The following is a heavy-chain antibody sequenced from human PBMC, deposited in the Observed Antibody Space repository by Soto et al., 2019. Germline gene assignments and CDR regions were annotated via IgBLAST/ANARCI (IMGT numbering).Heavy chain of an antibody. D-gene: IGHD2-15*01. J-gene: IGHJ6*02. V-gene: IGHV3-21*01. CDR3: ARDRGYDAHDYYYNAMDV. Sequence: EVQLVESGGGLVKPGGSLRLSCISSGFTFRTYTMNWVRQAPGKGLEWVSGIRGFSPYTFYAESVKGRFTISRDNAKNSLYLQMKSLRAEDTAVYYCARDRGYDAHDYYYNAMDVWGQGTTVTVPS. CDR2: IRGFSPYT. CDR1: GFTFRTYT.